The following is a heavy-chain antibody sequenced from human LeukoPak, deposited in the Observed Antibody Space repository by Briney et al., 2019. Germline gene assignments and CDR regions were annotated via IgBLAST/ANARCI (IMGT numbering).Heavy chain of an antibody. Sequence: ASVKVSCKASGYTFTSYGISWVRQAPGQGLEWMGWISAYNGNTNYAQKLQGRVTITADKSTTTAFMDLSSLRSEDTAVYYCARTEGSSSRSFDYWGQGTLVTVSS. CDR2: ISAYNGNT. D-gene: IGHD6-13*01. CDR1: GYTFTSYG. J-gene: IGHJ4*02. CDR3: ARTEGSSSRSFDY. V-gene: IGHV1-18*01.